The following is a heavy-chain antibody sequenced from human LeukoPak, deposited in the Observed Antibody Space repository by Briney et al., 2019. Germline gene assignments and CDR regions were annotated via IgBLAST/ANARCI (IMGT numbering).Heavy chain of an antibody. V-gene: IGHV3-23*01. Sequence: PGGSLRLSCAASGFTFSSDAISWVRQAPGKGLEWVSAISGSGGSTYYADSVKGRFTISRDNSKHTLYLQMNSLRAEDTAVYYCAKGDFWSPLDYWGQGTLVTVSS. D-gene: IGHD3-3*01. J-gene: IGHJ4*02. CDR2: ISGSGGST. CDR3: AKGDFWSPLDY. CDR1: GFTFSSDA.